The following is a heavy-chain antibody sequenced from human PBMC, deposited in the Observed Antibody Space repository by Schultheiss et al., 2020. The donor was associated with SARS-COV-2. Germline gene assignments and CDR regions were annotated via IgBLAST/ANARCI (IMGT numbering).Heavy chain of an antibody. CDR3: ARDFGVDTAMDPPLS. CDR2: ISYDVSSK. CDR1: GFTFSTYA. Sequence: GGSLRLSCAASGFTFSTYAMYWVRQSPGKGLEWVAVISYDVSSKYYADSVTGRFTISRDNSKNTVYMQMNSLRVEDTAVYYCARDFGVDTAMDPPLSWGQGTLVTVSS. D-gene: IGHD5-18*01. V-gene: IGHV3-30*01. J-gene: IGHJ4*02.